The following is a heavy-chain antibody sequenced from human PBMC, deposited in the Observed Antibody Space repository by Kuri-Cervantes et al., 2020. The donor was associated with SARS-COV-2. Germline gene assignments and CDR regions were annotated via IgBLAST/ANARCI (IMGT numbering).Heavy chain of an antibody. CDR3: ARDLTDIVVVPAAPAGDAFDI. J-gene: IGHJ3*02. CDR2: ISSSSSYI. Sequence: GGSLRLSCAASGFTFSSYSMNWVRQAPGKGLEWVSPISSSSSYIYYADSVKGRFTISRDNAKNSLYLQMNSLRAEDTAVYYCARDLTDIVVVPAAPAGDAFDIWGQGTMVTVSS. CDR1: GFTFSSYS. D-gene: IGHD2-2*01. V-gene: IGHV3-21*01.